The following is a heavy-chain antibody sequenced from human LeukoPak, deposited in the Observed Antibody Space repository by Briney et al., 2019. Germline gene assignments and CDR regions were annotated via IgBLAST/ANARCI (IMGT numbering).Heavy chain of an antibody. CDR1: GGSISSYY. CDR3: ARSPPSFYGDYGPYYYYYYMDV. V-gene: IGHV4-59*01. D-gene: IGHD4-17*01. Sequence: SETLSLTCTVSGGSISSYYWSWIRQPPGKGLEWIGYIYYSGSTNYNPSLKSRVTISVDTPKNQFSLKLSSVTAADTAVYYCARSPPSFYGDYGPYYYYYYMDVWGKGTTVTISS. CDR2: IYYSGST. J-gene: IGHJ6*03.